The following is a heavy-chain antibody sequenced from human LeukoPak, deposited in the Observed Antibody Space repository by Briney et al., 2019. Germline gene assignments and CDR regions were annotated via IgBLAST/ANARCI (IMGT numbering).Heavy chain of an antibody. CDR1: GFTISGFY. CDR3: AREIYDSYDY. D-gene: IGHD3-10*01. Sequence: GGSVRLFCAASGFTISGFYMTWVRQAPGKGLEWVPVINSGGGTYYADPVRGRFTISRDNSKNTLSLQMNSLRAEDTAVYYCAREIYDSYDYWGEGTLASVSS. J-gene: IGHJ4*03. V-gene: IGHV3-66*01. CDR2: INSGGGT.